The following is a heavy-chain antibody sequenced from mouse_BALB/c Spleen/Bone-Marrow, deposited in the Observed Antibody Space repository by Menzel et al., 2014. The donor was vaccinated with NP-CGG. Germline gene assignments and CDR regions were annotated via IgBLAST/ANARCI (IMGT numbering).Heavy chain of an antibody. J-gene: IGHJ3*01. V-gene: IGHV14-3*02. CDR1: GFNIKDTY. CDR3: ASYYYGSAWFAY. Sequence: VQLQQSGAELVKPGASVKLSCTASGFNIKDTYMHWVKQRPEQGLEWIGRIDPANGNTKYDPKFQGKATITADTSSNTAYLQLSSLTSEDTAVYYCASYYYGSAWFAYRGQGTPGTVPA. CDR2: IDPANGNT. D-gene: IGHD1-1*01.